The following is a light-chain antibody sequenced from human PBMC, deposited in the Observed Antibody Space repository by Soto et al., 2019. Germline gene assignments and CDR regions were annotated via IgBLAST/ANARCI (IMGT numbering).Light chain of an antibody. CDR2: GTS. J-gene: IGKJ4*01. V-gene: IGKV3-20*01. Sequence: ETVLTQSPGTLSLSPGERATLSCRASQSVSSSSLAWYQQRPGQAPRLLIYGTSSRATGIPDRFSGSGSGTDFTLTISRLEPEDFAVYSCQPYNNWPLTFGGGTKVESK. CDR1: QSVSSSS. CDR3: QPYNNWPLT.